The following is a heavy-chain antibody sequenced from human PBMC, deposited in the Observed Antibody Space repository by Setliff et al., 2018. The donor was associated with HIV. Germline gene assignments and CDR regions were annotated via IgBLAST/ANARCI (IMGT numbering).Heavy chain of an antibody. V-gene: IGHV4-34*01. CDR3: ARVSCSSWYSIPLYYYYSMDV. J-gene: IGHJ6*03. CDR2: INHSGRT. Sequence: SETLSLTCAVYGGSFSDYYWSWIRQPPGKGLEWIGEINHSGRTIQSPSLGSRVTISIDTSKNQFSLKLSSVTAADTAVYYCARVSCSSWYSIPLYYYYSMDVWGKGTTVTVSS. CDR1: GGSFSDYY. D-gene: IGHD6-13*01.